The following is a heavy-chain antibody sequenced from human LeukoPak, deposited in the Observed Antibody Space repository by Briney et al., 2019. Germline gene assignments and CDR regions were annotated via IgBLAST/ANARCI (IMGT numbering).Heavy chain of an antibody. V-gene: IGHV3-30-3*01. CDR1: GFTFSSYA. D-gene: IGHD2-2*01. CDR3: ARGMWSVPAASSLDYYYYGMDV. CDR2: ISYDGSNK. J-gene: IGHJ6*02. Sequence: GRSLRLPCAASGFTFSSYAMHWVRQAPGKGLEGVAVISYDGSNKYYADSVKGRFTISRDNSKNTLYLQMNSLRAEDTAVYYCARGMWSVPAASSLDYYYYGMDVWGQGATGSASS.